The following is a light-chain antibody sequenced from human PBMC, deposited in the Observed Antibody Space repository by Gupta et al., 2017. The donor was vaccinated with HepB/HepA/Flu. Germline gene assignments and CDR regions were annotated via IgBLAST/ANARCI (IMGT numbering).Light chain of an antibody. CDR1: QRISSY. CDR3: QQSYGIPRS. J-gene: IGKJ2*04. CDR2: AAS. V-gene: IGKV1-39*01. Sequence: DIQMTQSPSSLSASVGDRVTITCRASQRISSYLNWYQQKPGKAPNLLLYAASSLQSGVPSRFSGRGSGTDFTLTIMSLQPEDFATYYCQQSYGIPRSFGQGTKLGIK.